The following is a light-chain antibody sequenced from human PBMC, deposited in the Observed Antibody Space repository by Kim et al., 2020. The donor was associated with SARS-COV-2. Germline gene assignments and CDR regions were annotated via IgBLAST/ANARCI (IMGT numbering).Light chain of an antibody. CDR1: SSDGGGYNY. V-gene: IGLV2-14*03. J-gene: IGLJ3*02. CDR3: SSYTSSSTWV. CDR2: DVS. Sequence: GQSITIYCTVTSSDGGGYNYVSWYQQHPGKAPKLMIYDVSNRPSGVSNRFSGSKSGNTASLTISGLQAEDEADYYCSSYTSSSTWVFGGGTQLTVL.